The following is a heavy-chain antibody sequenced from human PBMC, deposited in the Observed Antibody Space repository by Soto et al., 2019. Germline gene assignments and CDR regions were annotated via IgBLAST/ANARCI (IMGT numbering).Heavy chain of an antibody. J-gene: IGHJ4*02. V-gene: IGHV3-23*01. D-gene: IGHD2-8*01. CDR1: GFTFSSYA. Sequence: GGSLRLSCLASGFTFSSYAMSWVRQAPGKGLEWVSGISDSGGSTYYADSVKGRFTISRDNSKNTLYLQMNSLRAEDTAVYYCARKAPYDHDHWSKGTQMTVSS. CDR2: ISDSGGST. CDR3: ARKAPYDHDH.